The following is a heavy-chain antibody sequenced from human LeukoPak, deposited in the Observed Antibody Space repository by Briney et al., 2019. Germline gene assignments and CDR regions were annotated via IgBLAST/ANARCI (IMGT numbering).Heavy chain of an antibody. J-gene: IGHJ3*02. CDR3: AKYVGENSSDYYYSGRDDAFDI. CDR2: IYYSGST. V-gene: IGHV4-39*07. D-gene: IGHD3-22*01. Sequence: SETLSLTCTVSGGSISSSSYYWGWIRQPPGKGLEWIGSIYYSGSTYYNPSLKSRVSMSVDKSKNQFSLKLHSVTAADTAVYYCAKYVGENSSDYYYSGRDDAFDIWGQGTMVTVSS. CDR1: GGSISSSSYY.